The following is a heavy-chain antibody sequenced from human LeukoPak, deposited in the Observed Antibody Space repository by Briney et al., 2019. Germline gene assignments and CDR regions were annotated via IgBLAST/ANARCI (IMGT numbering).Heavy chain of an antibody. D-gene: IGHD3-10*01. CDR3: ARLEYYYVSGNYYKLFDY. CDR1: GFTFSSYN. Sequence: GGSLRLSCAASGFTFSSYNVNWVRQAPGKGLEWVSDISSSGSTIYFADSVKGRFTISRDNAKNSLYLQMNSLRDEDTAVYYCARLEYYYVSGNYYKLFDYWGQGTLVTVCS. CDR2: ISSSGSTI. V-gene: IGHV3-48*02. J-gene: IGHJ4*02.